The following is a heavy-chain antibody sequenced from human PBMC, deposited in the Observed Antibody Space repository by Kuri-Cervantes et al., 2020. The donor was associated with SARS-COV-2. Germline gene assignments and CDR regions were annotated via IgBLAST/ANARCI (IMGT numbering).Heavy chain of an antibody. CDR3: ASLLSGGGAHLYYFYMDA. J-gene: IGHJ6*03. D-gene: IGHD3-16*01. Sequence: GESLKISCAASGLTFRSYSMNWVRQAPGKGLEWVSSISSSSSQRYYVDSVKGRFTISGDNAKNSLYLQMNSLGAEDTAVYYCASLLSGGGAHLYYFYMDAWGKGTSVTVSS. CDR1: GLTFRSYS. V-gene: IGHV3-21*01. CDR2: ISSSSSQR.